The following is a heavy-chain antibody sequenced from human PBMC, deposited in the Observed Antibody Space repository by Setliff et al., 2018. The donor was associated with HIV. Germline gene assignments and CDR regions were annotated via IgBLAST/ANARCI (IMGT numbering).Heavy chain of an antibody. J-gene: IGHJ5*02. CDR3: AALSLRTNTVYGVISTRFDP. Sequence: LRLSCAASGFTFNTFAMSWVRQAPGKGLEYISLVYSGGSRTYYADSVQGRFTISRDNSKKTLYLQMNSLRAADSAVYYCAALSLRTNTVYGVISTRFDPWGQGTLVTSPQ. D-gene: IGHD3-3*01. CDR2: VYSGGSRT. V-gene: IGHV3-23*03. CDR1: GFTFNTFA.